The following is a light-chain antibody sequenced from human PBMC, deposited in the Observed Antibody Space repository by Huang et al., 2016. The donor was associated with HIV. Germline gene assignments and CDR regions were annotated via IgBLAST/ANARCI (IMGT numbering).Light chain of an antibody. Sequence: EITLTQSPGTLSVSPGERATVSCRASQSIDNNLAWYQQKSGQVPTRLIYGASARVASIAPRFTASGSGTEFTLAISSLQAEDSAVYYCQQYKMWPYTCGQGTKLEI. J-gene: IGKJ2*01. CDR3: QQYKMWPYT. V-gene: IGKV3-15*01. CDR2: GAS. CDR1: QSIDNN.